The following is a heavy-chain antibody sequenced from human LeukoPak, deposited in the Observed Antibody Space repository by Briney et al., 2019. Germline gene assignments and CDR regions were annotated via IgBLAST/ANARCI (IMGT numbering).Heavy chain of an antibody. CDR3: ATSVNIGDIATPDY. Sequence: SVKVSCKASGGTFSTYAISWVRQAPGQGLEWMGGIIPIFGTANYAQKFQGRVTITADKSTSTAYMYLSSLRSEDTAVYYCATSVNIGDIATPDYWGQGTLVTVSS. V-gene: IGHV1-69*06. J-gene: IGHJ4*02. CDR1: GGTFSTYA. CDR2: IIPIFGTA. D-gene: IGHD5-12*01.